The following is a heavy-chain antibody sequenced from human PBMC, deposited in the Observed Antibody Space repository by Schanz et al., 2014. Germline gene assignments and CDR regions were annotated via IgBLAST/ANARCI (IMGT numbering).Heavy chain of an antibody. V-gene: IGHV3-7*01. CDR2: IKQDGSEK. D-gene: IGHD3-3*01. J-gene: IGHJ4*02. Sequence: EVHLLESGGGLVQPGRSLRLSCAASGFTFRSYALGWVRQAPGKGLEWVANIKQDGSEKYYVDSVKGRFTISRDNAKNSLYLQMNSLTAEDTAVYYCARGVRIDYWGQGTLVTVSS. CDR3: ARGVRIDY. CDR1: GFTFRSYA.